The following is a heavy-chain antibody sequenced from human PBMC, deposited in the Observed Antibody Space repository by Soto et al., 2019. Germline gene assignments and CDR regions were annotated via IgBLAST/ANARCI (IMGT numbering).Heavy chain of an antibody. V-gene: IGHV4-4*02. CDR3: ARPESTHIVLMVYD. CDR1: GGSISSSNW. D-gene: IGHD2-8*01. CDR2: IYHSGST. Sequence: KPSETLSLTCAVSGGSISSSNWWSWVRQPPGKGLEWIGEIYHSGSTNYNPSLKSRVTISVDKSKNQFSLKLSSVTAADTAVYYCARPESTHIVLMVYDWGQGTLVTVYS. J-gene: IGHJ4*02.